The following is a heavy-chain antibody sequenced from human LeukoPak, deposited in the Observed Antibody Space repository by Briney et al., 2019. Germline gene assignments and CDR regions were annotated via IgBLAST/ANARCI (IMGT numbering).Heavy chain of an antibody. CDR1: GYSISSGYY. CDR3: ARALDYYDSSGYAYYYGMDV. D-gene: IGHD3-22*01. Sequence: SETLSLTCTVSGYSISSGYYWGWIRQPPGKGLEWIGSIYHSGSTYYNPSLKSRVTIPVDTSKNQFSLKLSSVTAADTAVYYCARALDYYDSSGYAYYYGMDVWGQGTTVTVSS. J-gene: IGHJ6*02. V-gene: IGHV4-38-2*02. CDR2: IYHSGST.